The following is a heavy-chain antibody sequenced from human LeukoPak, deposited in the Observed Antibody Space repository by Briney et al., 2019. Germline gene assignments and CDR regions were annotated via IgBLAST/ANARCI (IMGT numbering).Heavy chain of an antibody. D-gene: IGHD6-13*01. J-gene: IGHJ5*02. Sequence: SETLSLTCTVSGGSISSSNYYWGWIRQPPGKGLEWIGCIYYSGSTYYNPSLKSRVTISVDTSKNQFSLKLSSVTAADTAVYYCARHEPKTSSWYKWFDPWGQGTLVTVSS. CDR3: ARHEPKTSSWYKWFDP. CDR2: IYYSGST. CDR1: GGSISSSNYY. V-gene: IGHV4-39*01.